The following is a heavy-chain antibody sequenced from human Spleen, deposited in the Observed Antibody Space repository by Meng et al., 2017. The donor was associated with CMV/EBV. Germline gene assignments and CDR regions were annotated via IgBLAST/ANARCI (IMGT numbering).Heavy chain of an antibody. CDR2: IGFDGNNK. D-gene: IGHD3-10*01. V-gene: IGHV3-30*02. Sequence: GGSLRLSCAASGFTFSGYDMHWVRQAPGKGLEWVTFIGFDGNNKYYADSVKGRFTISRDNAKNSVYLQMSSLRAEDTAVYYCARDPGMARGGTYYQFHGMDVWGQGTTVTVSS. CDR1: GFTFSGYD. CDR3: ARDPGMARGGTYYQFHGMDV. J-gene: IGHJ6*02.